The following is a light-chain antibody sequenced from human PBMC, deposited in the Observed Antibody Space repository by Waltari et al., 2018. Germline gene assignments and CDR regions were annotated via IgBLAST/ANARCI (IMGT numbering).Light chain of an antibody. CDR3: FSYAGSAISV. J-gene: IGLJ3*02. V-gene: IGLV2-23*02. CDR2: DVN. Sequence: QSALTQTAAVSGSPGQSITISCTGTTSDVGQYNLVSWYQQHPGKAPTLIIYDVNKRPAEVSNRFAGSKSGNTASLTLSGLQAADEAEYYGFSYAGSAISVVGGGTKLTVL. CDR1: TSDVGQYNL.